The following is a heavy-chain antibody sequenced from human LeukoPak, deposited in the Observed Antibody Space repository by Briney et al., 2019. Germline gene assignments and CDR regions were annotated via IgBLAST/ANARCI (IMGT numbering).Heavy chain of an antibody. CDR1: GGSISSGGYY. CDR3: ARDQPAAKYYYYGMDV. Sequence: SETLSLTCTVSGGSISSGGYYWSWIRQHPGKGLEWIGYIYYSGSTYYNPSLKSRVTISVDTSKNQFSLKLSSVTAADTAVDYCARDQPAAKYYYYGMDVWGQGTTVTVSS. V-gene: IGHV4-31*03. J-gene: IGHJ6*02. D-gene: IGHD2-2*01. CDR2: IYYSGST.